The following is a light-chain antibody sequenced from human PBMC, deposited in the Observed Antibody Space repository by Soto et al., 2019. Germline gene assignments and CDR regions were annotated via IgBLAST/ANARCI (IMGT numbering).Light chain of an antibody. J-gene: IGKJ5*01. CDR2: GAS. Sequence: EIVLTQSPGTLSLSPGERATLSCRASQSVSGTFLAWYQQRPGQAPRLLIYGASSRATGIPDRFSGSGSGTDFTLTIGRLEPEDFAVYYCQQYGTSPPITFGQGTRLEIK. CDR1: QSVSGTF. CDR3: QQYGTSPPIT. V-gene: IGKV3-20*01.